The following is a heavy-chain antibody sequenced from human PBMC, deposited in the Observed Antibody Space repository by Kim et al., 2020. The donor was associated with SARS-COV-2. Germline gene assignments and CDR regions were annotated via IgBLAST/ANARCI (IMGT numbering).Heavy chain of an antibody. CDR1: GFTFSIYG. V-gene: IGHV3-33*01. D-gene: IGHD2-15*01. J-gene: IGHJ3*02. Sequence: GGSLRLSCAASGFTFSIYGMHWVRQAPGKGLEWVALIWYDGSNEYYADSVKGRFTISRDNSKKRLYLEMNSLRGEDTAVYYCARRGCSGSCPEAFDIWGQGTMVTVSS. CDR3: ARRGCSGSCPEAFDI. CDR2: IWYDGSNE.